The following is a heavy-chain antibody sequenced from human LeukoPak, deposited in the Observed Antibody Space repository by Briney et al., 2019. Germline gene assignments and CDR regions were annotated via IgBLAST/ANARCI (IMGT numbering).Heavy chain of an antibody. V-gene: IGHV3-30*18. D-gene: IGHD6-13*01. CDR2: ISYDGSNK. Sequence: GGSLRLSCAASGFTFSSYGMHWVRQAPGKGLEWVAVISYDGSNKYYADSVKGRFTISRDNSKNTLYLQMNSLRAEDTAVYYCAKDPGSSSWYYYYYGMDVWGQGTTVTVAS. CDR1: GFTFSSYG. CDR3: AKDPGSSSWYYYYYGMDV. J-gene: IGHJ6*02.